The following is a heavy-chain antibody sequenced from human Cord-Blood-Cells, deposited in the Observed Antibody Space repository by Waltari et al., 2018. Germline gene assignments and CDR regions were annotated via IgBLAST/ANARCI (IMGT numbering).Heavy chain of an antibody. CDR1: GGTFSSYA. D-gene: IGHD5-12*01. Sequence: QVQLVQSGAEVKKPGSSVKVSCKASGGTFSSYAISWVRQAPGKGLEWMGGIIPIFGTANYAQKFQGRVTITADESTSTAYMELSSLRSEDTAVYYCARDRYIVATYGTYYFDYWGQGTLVTVSS. V-gene: IGHV1-69*01. CDR3: ARDRYIVATYGTYYFDY. J-gene: IGHJ4*02. CDR2: IIPIFGTA.